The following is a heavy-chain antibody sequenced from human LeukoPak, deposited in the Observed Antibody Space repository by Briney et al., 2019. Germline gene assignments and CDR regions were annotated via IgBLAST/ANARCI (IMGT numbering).Heavy chain of an antibody. CDR3: ARVRITMIRGGFDP. D-gene: IGHD3-10*01. CDR2: IYYSGST. CDR1: GYSISSDYY. V-gene: IGHV4-38-2*02. Sequence: SETLSLTCTVSGYSISSDYYWGWIRQPPGKGLVWIGSIYYSGSTYYNPSLKSRVTISVDTSKNQFSLKLNSVTVADTAVYYCARVRITMIRGGFDPWGQGTLVTVSS. J-gene: IGHJ5*02.